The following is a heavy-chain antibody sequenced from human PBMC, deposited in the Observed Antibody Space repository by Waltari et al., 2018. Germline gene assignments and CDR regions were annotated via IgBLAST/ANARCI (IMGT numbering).Heavy chain of an antibody. CDR3: ARLMGATPDAFDI. CDR2: IIPIYGTA. J-gene: IGHJ3*02. Sequence: QVQLVQSGAEVKKPGSSVKVSCKASGGTFSSYAISWVRQAPGQGLGGMGGIIPIYGTANYAQKCQGRVTITTDESTGTAYMELSSLRSEDTAVYYCARLMGATPDAFDIWGQGTMVTVSS. D-gene: IGHD1-26*01. CDR1: GGTFSSYA. V-gene: IGHV1-69*05.